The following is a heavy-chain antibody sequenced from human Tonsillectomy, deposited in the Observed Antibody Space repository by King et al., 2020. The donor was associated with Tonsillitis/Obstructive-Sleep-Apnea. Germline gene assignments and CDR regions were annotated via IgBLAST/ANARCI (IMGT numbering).Heavy chain of an antibody. V-gene: IGHV3-53*01. CDR3: ASGYCSGGSCPHYYYMDV. Sequence: VQLVESGGGLIQPGGSLRLSCAASGFTVSNNYMSWVRQAPGKGLEWVSVIYSGGSTYYADSGKGRFTISRDNSKNTVYLQMNSLRAEDAAVYYCASGYCSGGSCPHYYYMDVWGKGTTVTVS. J-gene: IGHJ6*03. CDR1: GFTVSNNY. CDR2: IYSGGST. D-gene: IGHD2-15*01.